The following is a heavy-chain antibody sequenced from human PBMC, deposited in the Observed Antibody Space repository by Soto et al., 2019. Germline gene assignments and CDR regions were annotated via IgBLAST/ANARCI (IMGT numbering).Heavy chain of an antibody. CDR3: ARAAYYYESSGYYPGDY. J-gene: IGHJ4*02. CDR1: GGTFSSYI. Sequence: SVKVSCKASGGTFSSYIISWVRQAPGQGLEWMGRIIPILGIANYAQKFQGRVTFTRDTSASTVYMEVSSLRSEDTAVYYCARAAYYYESSGYYPGDYWGQGTLVTVSS. CDR2: IIPILGIA. V-gene: IGHV1-69*02. D-gene: IGHD3-22*01.